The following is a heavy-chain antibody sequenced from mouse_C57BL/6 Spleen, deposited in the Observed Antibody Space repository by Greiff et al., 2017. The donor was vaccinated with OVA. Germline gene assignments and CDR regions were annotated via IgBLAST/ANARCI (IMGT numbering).Heavy chain of an antibody. Sequence: QVQLKQPGAELVRPGTSVKLSCKASGYTFTSYWMHWVKQRPGQGLEWIGVIDPSDSYTNYNQKFKGKATLTVDTSSSTAYMQLSSLTSEDSAVYYCARYGYYGSSPNAMDYWGQGTSVTVSS. CDR3: ARYGYYGSSPNAMDY. CDR2: IDPSDSYT. V-gene: IGHV1-59*01. J-gene: IGHJ4*01. CDR1: GYTFTSYW. D-gene: IGHD1-1*01.